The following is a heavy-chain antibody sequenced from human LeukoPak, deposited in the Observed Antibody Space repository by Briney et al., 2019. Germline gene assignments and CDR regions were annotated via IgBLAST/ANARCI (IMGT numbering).Heavy chain of an antibody. Sequence: ASVKVSCKASGYTFTGYYMHWVRQAPGQGLEWMGWINPNSGGTNYAQKFQGRVTMTRDTSISTAYMELSRLRSDDTAVYYCARSLLWFGQSYYFDYWGQGTLLTVSS. J-gene: IGHJ4*02. V-gene: IGHV1-2*02. CDR1: GYTFTGYY. CDR3: ARSLLWFGQSYYFDY. D-gene: IGHD3-10*01. CDR2: INPNSGGT.